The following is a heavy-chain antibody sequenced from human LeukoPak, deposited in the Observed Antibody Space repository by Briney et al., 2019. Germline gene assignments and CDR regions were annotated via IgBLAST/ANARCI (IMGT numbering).Heavy chain of an antibody. CDR1: RFTFSTYG. V-gene: IGHV3-30*03. CDR3: ARDSDGMSV. J-gene: IGHJ6*02. CDR2: ISYDGINK. Sequence: GGSLRLFCAASRFTFSTYGMHWVRQAPGKGLEWVALISYDGINKYYADSVKGRFTISRDNSKSTLYLQMNSLRAEDTAVYYCARDSDGMSVWGLGSTVTVSS.